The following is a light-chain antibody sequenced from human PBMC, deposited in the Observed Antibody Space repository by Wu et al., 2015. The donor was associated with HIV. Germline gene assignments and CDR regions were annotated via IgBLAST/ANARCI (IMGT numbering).Light chain of an antibody. V-gene: IGKV1-5*03. CDR2: EAS. CDR3: QKYNTAPWT. J-gene: IGKJ1*01. Sequence: DIQMTQSPSTLSASVGDRVTITCRASQSISSSLAWYQHKPGRAPKLLIYEASSLESGIPLRFSGSGSGTQFTLTISSLQPDDVATYYCQKYNTAPWTFGQGTKVEMK. CDR1: QSISSS.